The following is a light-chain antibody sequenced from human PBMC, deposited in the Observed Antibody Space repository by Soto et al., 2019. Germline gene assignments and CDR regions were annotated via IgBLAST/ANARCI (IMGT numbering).Light chain of an antibody. CDR1: QRSSSW. V-gene: IGKV1-5*01. J-gene: IGKJ2*01. CDR3: QQYKRYGYT. Sequence: DIQMTQSPSTLSASVGDRVTITCRASQRSSSWLAWYQQNPGKAPKLLIYDASSLESGVPSRFSGSGSGTEFTLTISSLQPDECATYYCQQYKRYGYTFGQGTKREIK. CDR2: DAS.